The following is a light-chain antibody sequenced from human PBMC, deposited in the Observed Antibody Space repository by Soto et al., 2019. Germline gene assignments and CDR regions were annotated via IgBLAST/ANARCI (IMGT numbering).Light chain of an antibody. CDR3: QHYGSSLSTT. CDR1: QSVSSNY. V-gene: IGKV3-20*01. J-gene: IGKJ5*01. CDR2: GAS. Sequence: EIVLTQSPGTLSLSPGERATLSCRARQSVSSNYLAWYQQKPGQAPRLLIYGASSRATGIPDRFSGSGSGTDVSLTISRLEPEDFAVYYCQHYGSSLSTTFGQGTRLEIK.